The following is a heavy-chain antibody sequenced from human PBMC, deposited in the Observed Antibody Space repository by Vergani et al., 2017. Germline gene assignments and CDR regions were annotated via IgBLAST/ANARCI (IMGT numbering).Heavy chain of an antibody. Sequence: EVQLVQSGAEVKKPGESLKISCKGSGYSFTSYWIGWVRQMPGKGLEWMGIIYPGDSDTRYSPSFQGQVTISADKSISTAYRQWSSLKASDTAMYYCARRRIEWELLGGVYYFDYWGQGTLVTVSS. D-gene: IGHD1-26*01. J-gene: IGHJ4*02. CDR1: GYSFTSYW. CDR2: IYPGDSDT. V-gene: IGHV5-51*01. CDR3: ARRRIEWELLGGVYYFDY.